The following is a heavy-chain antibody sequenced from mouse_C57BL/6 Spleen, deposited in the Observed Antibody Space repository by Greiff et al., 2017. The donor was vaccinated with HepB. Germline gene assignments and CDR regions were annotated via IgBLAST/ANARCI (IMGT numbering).Heavy chain of an antibody. CDR1: GFTFSSYT. Sequence: EVQLVESGGGLVKPGGSLKLSCAASGFTFSSYTMSWVRQTPEKRLEWVATISGGGGNTYYPDSVKGRFTISRDNAKNTLYLQMSSLRSEDTALYYCARHLYYGSSPYAMDYWGQGTSVTVSS. J-gene: IGHJ4*01. CDR3: ARHLYYGSSPYAMDY. D-gene: IGHD1-1*01. V-gene: IGHV5-9*01. CDR2: ISGGGGNT.